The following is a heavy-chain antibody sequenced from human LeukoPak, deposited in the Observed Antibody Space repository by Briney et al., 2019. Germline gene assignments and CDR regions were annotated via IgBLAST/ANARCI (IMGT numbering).Heavy chain of an antibody. Sequence: PSETLSLTCNVSGGSIGSYYWSWIRESPGEGGEGIAYMSYRGSDNYYPSLKSRVTISIDTSKIQCSLRLSAVTAADTAVYYCSRWGAVNAFDIWGQGTMVTVSS. CDR2: MSYRGSD. V-gene: IGHV4-59*08. CDR3: SRWGAVNAFDI. CDR1: GGSIGSYY. D-gene: IGHD3-16*01. J-gene: IGHJ3*02.